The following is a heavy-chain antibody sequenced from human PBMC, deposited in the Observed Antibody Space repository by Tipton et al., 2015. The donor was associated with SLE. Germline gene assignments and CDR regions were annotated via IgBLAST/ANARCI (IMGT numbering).Heavy chain of an antibody. CDR1: GFTFSDYY. D-gene: IGHD2-21*02. J-gene: IGHJ4*02. CDR3: AREREGGAGDRYLDY. V-gene: IGHV3-11*06. Sequence: SLRLSCAASGFTFSDYYMSWIRQAPGKGLEWVSYISSSSNYMNYAGSVKGRFTISRDNAEKSLYLQMNSLRAEDTAVYYCAREREGGAGDRYLDYWGQGTLVTVSS. CDR2: ISSSSNYM.